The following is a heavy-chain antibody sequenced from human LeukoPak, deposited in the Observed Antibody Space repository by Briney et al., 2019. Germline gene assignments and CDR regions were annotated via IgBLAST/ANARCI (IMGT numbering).Heavy chain of an antibody. CDR2: IHGSGNT. V-gene: IGHV4-59*01. D-gene: IGHD6-19*01. CDR1: GASISSWY. CDR3: ARETMLAGFASGLGFNY. J-gene: IGHJ4*02. Sequence: SETLSLTCTVSGASISSWYWGWIRQPPGKGLEWIGNIHGSGNTNYNPSLKSRLSMSLDTSRNQFSLNLTSVTAADTATYYCARETMLAGFASGLGFNYRGQGILVIVSS.